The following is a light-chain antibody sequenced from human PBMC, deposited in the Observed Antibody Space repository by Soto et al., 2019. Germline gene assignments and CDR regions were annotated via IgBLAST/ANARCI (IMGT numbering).Light chain of an antibody. J-gene: IGKJ1*01. V-gene: IGKV3-20*01. CDR3: QQYGSSPTWT. Sequence: ESVLTQSPGTLSLSPGERATLSCRARQSVSSNYLAWYQQKPGQAPRLLIYGASTRATGIPDRFSGSGSGTDFTLTISRLEFEDSAVYYCQQYGSSPTWTFGQGTKVEIK. CDR2: GAS. CDR1: QSVSSNY.